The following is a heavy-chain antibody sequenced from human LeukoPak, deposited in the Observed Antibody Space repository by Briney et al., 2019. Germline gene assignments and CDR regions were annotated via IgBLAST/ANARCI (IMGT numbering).Heavy chain of an antibody. V-gene: IGHV3-48*01. D-gene: IGHD1-1*01. J-gene: IGHJ6*03. CDR3: ARGVLVYYYYMDV. Sequence: GGSLRLSCAASGFTFSSYSMNWVRQAPGKGLEWVAHISTVTSTTHYADSVRGRFTISRDNAKNSLYLQLNSLRAEDTAAYYCARGVLVYYYYMDVWGKGTTVTVSS. CDR2: ISTVTSTT. CDR1: GFTFSSYS.